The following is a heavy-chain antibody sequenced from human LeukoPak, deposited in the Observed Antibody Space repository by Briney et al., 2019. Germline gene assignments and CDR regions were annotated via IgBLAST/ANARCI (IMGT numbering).Heavy chain of an antibody. Sequence: PSETLSLTCSVSGGSISSSTYYGGWIRQPPGKGLEWVSAISGSGGSTYYADSVKGRFTISRDNSKNTLYLQMNSLRAEDTAVYYCAKDRKYCSSTSCPLTPDYYMDVWGKGTTVTVSS. V-gene: IGHV3-23*01. J-gene: IGHJ6*03. CDR1: GGSISSSTYY. CDR3: AKDRKYCSSTSCPLTPDYYMDV. D-gene: IGHD2-2*01. CDR2: ISGSGGST.